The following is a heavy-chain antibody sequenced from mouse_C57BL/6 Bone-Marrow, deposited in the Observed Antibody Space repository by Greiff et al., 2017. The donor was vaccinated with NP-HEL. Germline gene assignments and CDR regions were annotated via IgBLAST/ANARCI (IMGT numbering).Heavy chain of an antibody. CDR2: IDPNSGGT. Sequence: QVQLQQPGAELVKPGASVKLSCKASGYTFTSYWMHWVKQRPGRGLEWSGRIDPNSGGTKYNEKFKSKATLTVDKPSSTAYMQLSSVTSEDSAVYYCARGGVYYGSSLYYFDYWGQGTTLTVSS. CDR1: GYTFTSYW. D-gene: IGHD1-1*01. V-gene: IGHV1-72*01. CDR3: ARGGVYYGSSLYYFDY. J-gene: IGHJ2*01.